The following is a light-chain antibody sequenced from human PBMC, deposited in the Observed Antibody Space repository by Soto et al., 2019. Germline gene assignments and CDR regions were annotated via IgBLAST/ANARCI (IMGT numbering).Light chain of an antibody. Sequence: SYEPTKPPSVSQAPGQTASITRGGNSIGSKSVHWYQQKPGQAPIVVIYYDSDRPSGIPERFAGSNSGNTATLTISRVEAGDEADYYCQVWDSSSDHVIFGGGTKLTVL. V-gene: IGLV3-21*04. CDR1: SIGSKS. CDR2: YDS. CDR3: QVWDSSSDHVI. J-gene: IGLJ2*01.